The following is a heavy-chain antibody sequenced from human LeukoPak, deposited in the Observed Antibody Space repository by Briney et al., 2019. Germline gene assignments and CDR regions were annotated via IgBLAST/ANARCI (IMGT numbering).Heavy chain of an antibody. V-gene: IGHV4-4*02. J-gene: IGHJ5*02. CDR2: IYHSGST. Sequence: SETLSLTCAVSGGSISSSNWWSWVRQPPGKGLEWIGEIYHSGSTYYNPSLKSRVTISVDTSKNQFSLKLSSVTAADTAVYYCARHENYYGSGDNWFDPWGQGTLVTVSS. CDR3: ARHENYYGSGDNWFDP. CDR1: GGSISSSNW. D-gene: IGHD3-10*01.